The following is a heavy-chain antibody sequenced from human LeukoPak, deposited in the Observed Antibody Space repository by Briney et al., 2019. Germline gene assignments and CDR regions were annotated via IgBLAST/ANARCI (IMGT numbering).Heavy chain of an antibody. V-gene: IGHV4-59*01. CDR1: GGSISSYY. CDR3: ARGLPGEFDY. D-gene: IGHD3-16*01. J-gene: IGHJ4*02. CDR2: IYYSGST. Sequence: SETLSLTCTVSGGSISSYYWSWIRQPPGKGLEWIGYIYYSGSTNYNPSLKSRVTISVDTSRNQFSLRLSSVTAADTPVYYCARGLPGEFDYWGQGTLVTVSS.